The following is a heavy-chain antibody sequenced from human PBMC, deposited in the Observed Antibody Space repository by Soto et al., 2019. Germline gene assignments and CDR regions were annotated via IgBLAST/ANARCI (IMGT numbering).Heavy chain of an antibody. D-gene: IGHD6-19*01. CDR2: VYWDDDE. CDR3: ARMGVAGTLYYFDY. J-gene: IGHJ4*02. V-gene: IGHV2-5*02. CDR1: GFSLTTSGVG. Sequence: QITLRESGPALVKPTQTLTLTCSFSGFSLTTSGVGVGWIRQPPGKALEWLALVYWDDDEHYSPSLRSRLTITKDTSKNQVVLTMANMGPVDTATYDCARMGVAGTLYYFDYWGQGTLVTVSS.